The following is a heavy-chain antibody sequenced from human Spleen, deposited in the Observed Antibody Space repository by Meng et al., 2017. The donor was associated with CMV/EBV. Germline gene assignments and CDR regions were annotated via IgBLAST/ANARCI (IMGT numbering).Heavy chain of an antibody. J-gene: IGHJ3*02. D-gene: IGHD3-3*01. V-gene: IGHV1-8*01. CDR1: GYTSISYD. Sequence: ASVKVSCKASGYTSISYDINWVRQAPGQGLEWMGWMNPNSGFTGYSQTFQGRVTMTRNTSPNTVYMEMTSLTSEDTAVYYCARRPIFGVDVAINAFDIWGQGTMVTVSS. CDR3: ARRPIFGVDVAINAFDI. CDR2: MNPNSGFT.